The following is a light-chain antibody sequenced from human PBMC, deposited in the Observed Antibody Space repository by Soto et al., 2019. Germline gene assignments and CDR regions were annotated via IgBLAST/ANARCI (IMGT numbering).Light chain of an antibody. Sequence: DVEMTQSPDSLAVSLGERATINCKCSQTVLYTSNNKNYLAWYKQKPRQSPKXXSSWASTRESGVPDRFSGAGSGTDFTLTISSLKAEDVDVYYCQQYYTPPWTFGQGTKVDIK. CDR2: WAS. J-gene: IGKJ1*01. CDR1: QTVLYTSNNKNY. V-gene: IGKV4-1*01. CDR3: QQYYTPPWT.